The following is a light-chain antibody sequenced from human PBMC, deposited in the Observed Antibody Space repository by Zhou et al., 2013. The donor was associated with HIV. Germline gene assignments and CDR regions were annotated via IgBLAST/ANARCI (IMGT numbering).Light chain of an antibody. Sequence: EVVLTQSPDTLSLSPGDRATLSCRASRSVYRNSLAWYQQRPGQAPRLLINVASSRATGIPDRFSGSGSGTDFILTISRLEPEDFAVYYCQQYGSSPPLTFGGGTKVEIK. CDR2: VAS. J-gene: IGKJ4*01. V-gene: IGKV3-20*01. CDR1: RSVYRNS. CDR3: QQYGSSPPLT.